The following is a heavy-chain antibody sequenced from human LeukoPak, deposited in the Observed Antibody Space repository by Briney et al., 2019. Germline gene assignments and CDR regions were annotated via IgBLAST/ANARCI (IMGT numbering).Heavy chain of an antibody. CDR2: IQYDESLK. Sequence: SGGSLRLSCEASGFTFSRFGMNWVRQAPGKGLEWVAFIQYDESLKCYLGSVKGRFATSRDNSKNTVYLQMNSLRVEDTAVYYCAKDQGVVGSYDAWGQGTLVTVSS. J-gene: IGHJ5*02. V-gene: IGHV3-30*02. D-gene: IGHD3-10*01. CDR3: AKDQGVVGSYDA. CDR1: GFTFSRFG.